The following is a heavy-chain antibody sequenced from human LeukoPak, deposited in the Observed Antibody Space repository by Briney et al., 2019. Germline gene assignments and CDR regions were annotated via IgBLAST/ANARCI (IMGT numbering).Heavy chain of an antibody. CDR2: INPNSGGT. V-gene: IGHV1-2*02. CDR1: GDTFTAYY. Sequence: ASVKVSCKASGDTFTAYYMHWVRQAPGQGLEWMGWINPNSGGTNYAQKFQGRVTMTRDTSISTAYMELSRLRSDDTAVYYCARSYGLGGNYFDYWGQGTLVTVSS. D-gene: IGHD3-16*01. J-gene: IGHJ4*02. CDR3: ARSYGLGGNYFDY.